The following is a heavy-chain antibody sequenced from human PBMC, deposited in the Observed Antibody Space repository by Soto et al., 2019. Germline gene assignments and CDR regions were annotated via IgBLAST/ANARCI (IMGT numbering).Heavy chain of an antibody. V-gene: IGHV1-69*13. CDR1: GGTFSSYA. CDR3: ARGRPAIAALYYYGMDV. D-gene: IGHD6-6*01. Sequence: GASVKVSCKASGGTFSSYAISWVRQAPGQGLEWMGGIIPIFGTANYAQKFQGRVTITADESTSTAYMELSSLRSEDTAVYYCARGRPAIAALYYYGMDVWGQGTTVTVSS. CDR2: IIPIFGTA. J-gene: IGHJ6*02.